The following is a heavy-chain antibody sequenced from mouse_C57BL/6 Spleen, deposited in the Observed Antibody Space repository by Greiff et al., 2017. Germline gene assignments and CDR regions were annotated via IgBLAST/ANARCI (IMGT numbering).Heavy chain of an antibody. V-gene: IGHV1-61*01. Sequence: QVHVKQPGAELVRPGSSVKLSCKASGYTFTSYWMDWVKQRPGQGLEWIGNIYPSDSETHYNQKFKDKATLTVDKSSSTAYMQLSSLTSEDSAVYYCARAAQAFDYWGQGTTLTVSS. CDR2: IYPSDSET. CDR1: GYTFTSYW. D-gene: IGHD3-2*02. J-gene: IGHJ2*01. CDR3: ARAAQAFDY.